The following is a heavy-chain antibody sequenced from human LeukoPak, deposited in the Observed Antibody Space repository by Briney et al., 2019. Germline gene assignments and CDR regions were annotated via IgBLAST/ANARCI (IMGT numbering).Heavy chain of an antibody. V-gene: IGHV4-39*01. J-gene: IGHJ5*02. CDR1: GGSISSSGYY. CDR3: ARHEYSGSYYGLSWFDP. Sequence: SETLSLTCTVSGGSISSSGYYWGWIRQPPGKGLEWTASIYYSGSTYYSPSLKSRVTISVDTSKNQLSLKLSSLTAADTAVYYCARHEYSGSYYGLSWFDPWGQGTLVTVSS. CDR2: IYYSGST. D-gene: IGHD1-26*01.